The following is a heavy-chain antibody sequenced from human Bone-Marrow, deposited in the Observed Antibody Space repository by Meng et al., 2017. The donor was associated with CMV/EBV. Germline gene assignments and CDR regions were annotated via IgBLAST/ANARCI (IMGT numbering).Heavy chain of an antibody. CDR1: GFTFSNYG. V-gene: IGHV3-23*01. D-gene: IGHD4-17*01. J-gene: IGHJ4*02. Sequence: SGFTFSNYGMSWVRQAPGKGLEWVSTISTSGTTYYTESVKGRFTISRDNSKNTVYLQMNSLRAEDTAVYYCARHFSYQAGTTVYFGYWGQGTLVTVSS. CDR3: ARHFSYQAGTTVYFGY. CDR2: ISTSGTT.